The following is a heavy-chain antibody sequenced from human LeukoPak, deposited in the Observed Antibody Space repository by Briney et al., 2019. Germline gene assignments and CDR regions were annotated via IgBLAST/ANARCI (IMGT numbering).Heavy chain of an antibody. CDR3: ARDPTTVTKGLDI. J-gene: IGHJ3*02. D-gene: IGHD4-17*01. Sequence: PSETLSLTCTVSGGSFSSHYWSWIRQPPGKGLEWIGYISYIGSTNYNPSLKSRVTISVGTSKNQFSLKLSSVTAADTAVYYCARDPTTVTKGLDIWGQGTMVTVSP. CDR2: ISYIGST. CDR1: GGSFSSHY. V-gene: IGHV4-59*11.